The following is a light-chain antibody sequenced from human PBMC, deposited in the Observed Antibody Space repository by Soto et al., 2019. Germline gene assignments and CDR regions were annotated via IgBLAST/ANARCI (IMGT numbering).Light chain of an antibody. CDR2: DAS. Sequence: EIVLAQSPATLSLSPGERATLSCRASQSVSIYLAWYQQKPGQAPGLLIYDASNRATGIPARFSGSGSGTDFTLTISSLEPEDFAVYYCQQRSNWPPKITFGQGTRLEIK. V-gene: IGKV3-11*01. CDR3: QQRSNWPPKIT. CDR1: QSVSIY. J-gene: IGKJ5*01.